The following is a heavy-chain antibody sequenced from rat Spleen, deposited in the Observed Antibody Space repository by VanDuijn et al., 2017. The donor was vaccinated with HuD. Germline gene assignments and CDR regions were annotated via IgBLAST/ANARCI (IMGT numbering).Heavy chain of an antibody. J-gene: IGHJ2*01. Sequence: VQLQESGPGLVKPSQSLSLTCSVTGFSIASSFGWSWIRKFPGNKLEWMGYINSAGSTSYNPSLKSRISITRDTSKNQFFLQVNSVTTEDTATYYCARGLVLTWGQGVMATVSS. CDR3: ARGLVLT. CDR1: GFSIASSFG. D-gene: IGHD2-5*01. V-gene: IGHV3-3*01. CDR2: INSAGST.